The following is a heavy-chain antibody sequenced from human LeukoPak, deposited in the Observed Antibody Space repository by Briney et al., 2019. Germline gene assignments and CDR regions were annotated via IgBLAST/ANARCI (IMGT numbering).Heavy chain of an antibody. V-gene: IGHV1-69*13. CDR3: ARAGGSDSLGGFDY. Sequence: SVKVSCKASGGTFISYAISWVRQAPGQGLEWMGGIIPIFGTANYAQKFQGRVTITADESTSTAYMELSSLRSEDTAVYYCARAGGSDSLGGFDYWGQGTLVTVSS. CDR2: IIPIFGTA. CDR1: GGTFISYA. D-gene: IGHD1-26*01. J-gene: IGHJ4*02.